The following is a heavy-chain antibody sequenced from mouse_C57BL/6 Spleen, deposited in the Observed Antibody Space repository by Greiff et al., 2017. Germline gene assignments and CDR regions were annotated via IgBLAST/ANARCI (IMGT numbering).Heavy chain of an antibody. CDR3: TRDWDVWYFDV. Sequence: EVQVVESGGGLVQPGGSMKLSCAASGFTFSDAWMDWVRQSPEKGLEWVAEIRNKANNHATYYAESVKGRFTISRDDSKSSVYLQMNSLRAEDTGIYYCTRDWDVWYFDVWGTGTTVTVSS. CDR1: GFTFSDAW. J-gene: IGHJ1*03. CDR2: IRNKANNHAT. D-gene: IGHD4-1*01. V-gene: IGHV6-6*01.